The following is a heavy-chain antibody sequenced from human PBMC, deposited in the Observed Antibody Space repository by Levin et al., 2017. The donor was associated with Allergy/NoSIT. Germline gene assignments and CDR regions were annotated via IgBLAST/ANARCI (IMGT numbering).Heavy chain of an antibody. V-gene: IGHV4-34*01. CDR3: ARGRYSSSWFNWFDP. CDR2: INHSGST. Sequence: SETLSLTCAVYGGSFSGYYWSWIRQPPGKGLEWIGEINHSGSTNYNPSLKSRVTISVDTSKNQFSLKLSSVTAADTAVYYCARGRYSSSWFNWFDPWGQGTLVTVSS. D-gene: IGHD6-13*01. CDR1: GGSFSGYY. J-gene: IGHJ5*02.